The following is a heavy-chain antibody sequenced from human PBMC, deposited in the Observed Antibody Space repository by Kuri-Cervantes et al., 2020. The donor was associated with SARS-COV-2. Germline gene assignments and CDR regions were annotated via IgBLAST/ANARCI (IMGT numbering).Heavy chain of an antibody. Sequence: GESLKISCAASGFTFSSYAMSWVRQAPGKGLEWVSAISGSGGSTYYADSVKGRFTISRDNSKNTLYLQMNSLRAEDTAVYYCARDPSARGYSGYGVDPKSWYGMDVWGQGTTVTVFS. V-gene: IGHV3-23*01. CDR1: GFTFSSYA. CDR3: ARDPSARGYSGYGVDPKSWYGMDV. CDR2: ISGSGGST. J-gene: IGHJ6*02. D-gene: IGHD5-12*01.